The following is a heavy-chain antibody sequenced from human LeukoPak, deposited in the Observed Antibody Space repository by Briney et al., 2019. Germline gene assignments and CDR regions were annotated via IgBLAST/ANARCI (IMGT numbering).Heavy chain of an antibody. Sequence: SCAASGFTFSSYAISWVRQAPGQGLEWMGGIIPIFGTANYAQKFQGRVTITADKSTSTAYMELSSLRSEDTAVYYCARDQFGDYYYDSSGYLDYWGQGTLVTVSS. CDR2: IIPIFGTA. CDR1: GFTFSSYA. J-gene: IGHJ4*02. V-gene: IGHV1-69*06. CDR3: ARDQFGDYYYDSSGYLDY. D-gene: IGHD3-22*01.